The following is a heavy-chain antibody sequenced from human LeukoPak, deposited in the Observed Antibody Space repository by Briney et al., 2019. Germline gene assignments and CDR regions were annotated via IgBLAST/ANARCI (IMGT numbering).Heavy chain of an antibody. CDR1: SYSISSGYY. J-gene: IGHJ6*03. D-gene: IGHD1/OR15-1a*01. CDR3: ARSTGTYTYMDV. V-gene: IGHV4-38-2*01. Sequence: PSETLSLTCAVSSYSISSGYYWSWIRQPPGKGLEWIGSIYHSGSTYYNPSLKSRVTISVGTSNNQFSLKVKSVTAADTAVYYCARSTGTYTYMDVWGKGTTVTVSS. CDR2: IYHSGST.